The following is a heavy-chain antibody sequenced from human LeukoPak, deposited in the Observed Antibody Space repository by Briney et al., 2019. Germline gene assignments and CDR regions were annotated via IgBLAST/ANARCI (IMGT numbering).Heavy chain of an antibody. D-gene: IGHD4-17*01. V-gene: IGHV3-23*01. CDR2: ISGSGGDT. CDR1: GLTFSSSA. CDR3: AKGGVYGDYYFDY. Sequence: GGSLRLSCAASGLTFSSSALHWVRQAPGKGLEWVSVISGSGGDTYYADSVKGRFTISGDNSKNTVYLQMNSLRAEDTALYYCAKGGVYGDYYFDYWGQGTLVTVSS. J-gene: IGHJ4*02.